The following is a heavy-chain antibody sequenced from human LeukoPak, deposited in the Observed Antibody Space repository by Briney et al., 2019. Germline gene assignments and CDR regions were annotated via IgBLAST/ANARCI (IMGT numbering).Heavy chain of an antibody. Sequence: PGGSLRLSCAASGFTFSSYGMHWVRQAPGKGLEWVAVIPYDGSNKYYADSVKGRFTISRDNSKNTLYLQMNSLRAEDTAVYYCAKAMVRGVIGAFDYWGQGTLVTVSS. J-gene: IGHJ4*02. CDR3: AKAMVRGVIGAFDY. D-gene: IGHD3-10*01. CDR1: GFTFSSYG. V-gene: IGHV3-30*18. CDR2: IPYDGSNK.